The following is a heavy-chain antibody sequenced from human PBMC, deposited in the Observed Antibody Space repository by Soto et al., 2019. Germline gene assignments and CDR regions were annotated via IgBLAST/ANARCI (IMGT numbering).Heavy chain of an antibody. Sequence: QVHLVQSGAEVKKPESSVKVSCKTPGGTFSTYAISWFGQAPGQGLEWMGGIIPMLVTANYAQRFQDRVTITAGESTNTVYMELSTLTSEDTAVYLCASGIQLWLRRINNGYSGWGQGTLVTVSS. D-gene: IGHD5-18*01. J-gene: IGHJ4*02. CDR1: GGTFSTYA. V-gene: IGHV1-69*12. CDR2: IIPMLVTA. CDR3: ASGIQLWLRRINNGYSG.